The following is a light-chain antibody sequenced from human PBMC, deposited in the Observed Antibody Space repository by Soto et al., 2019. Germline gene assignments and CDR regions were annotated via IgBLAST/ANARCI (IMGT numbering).Light chain of an antibody. Sequence: DIVMTQSADSLGVSLGERATINCKSSQSVLYSSNNKNYLAWYQQKPGQPPKLLIYWASTRESGVPDRFSGSGSGTDFTLTISSLQAEDVAVYYCQQYYSTMYTFGQGTKLEIK. V-gene: IGKV4-1*01. J-gene: IGKJ2*01. CDR3: QQYYSTMYT. CDR2: WAS. CDR1: QSVLYSSNNKNY.